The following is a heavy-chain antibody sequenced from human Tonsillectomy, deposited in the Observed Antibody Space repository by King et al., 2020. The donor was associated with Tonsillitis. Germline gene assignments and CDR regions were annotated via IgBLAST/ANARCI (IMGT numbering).Heavy chain of an antibody. V-gene: IGHV1-2*02. Sequence: VQLVESGAEVKKPGASVKVSCKASGYTFTGYYMHWVRQAPGQGLEWMGWINPNSGGTNYAQKFQGRVTMTRDTSISTAYMVLSRLRSDDTAVYYCARVKRWPSGSPILGGMDVWGQGTTVTVSS. D-gene: IGHD1-26*01. CDR1: GYTFTGYY. CDR2: INPNSGGT. CDR3: ARVKRWPSGSPILGGMDV. J-gene: IGHJ6*02.